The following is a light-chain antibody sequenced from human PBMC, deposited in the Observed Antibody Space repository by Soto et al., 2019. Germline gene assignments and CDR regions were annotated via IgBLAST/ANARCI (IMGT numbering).Light chain of an antibody. J-gene: IGKJ5*01. CDR3: QHTYSTPIT. CDR1: QTISNT. CDR2: ASS. V-gene: IGKV1-39*01. Sequence: DIQMTQSPSSLSASVGDRVTITCRASQTISNTLNWYQQRPGKPPNLLIYASSTLQSGVPPRFSRGGSGTEFTLTISSLQPEDFATYYCQHTYSTPITIGQGTRLEIK.